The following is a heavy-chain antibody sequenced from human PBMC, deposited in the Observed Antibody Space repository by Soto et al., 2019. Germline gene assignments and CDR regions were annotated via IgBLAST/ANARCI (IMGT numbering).Heavy chain of an antibody. CDR1: GFTFSSYG. CDR2: ISYDGSNK. CDR3: AKDRGDYGYYFDY. Sequence: HPGGSLRLSCAASGFTFSSYGMHWVRQAPGKGLEWVAVISYDGSNKYYADSVKGRFTISRDNSKNTLYLQMNSLRAEDAAVYYCAKDRGDYGYYFDYWGQGTLVTVSS. D-gene: IGHD4-17*01. V-gene: IGHV3-30*18. J-gene: IGHJ4*02.